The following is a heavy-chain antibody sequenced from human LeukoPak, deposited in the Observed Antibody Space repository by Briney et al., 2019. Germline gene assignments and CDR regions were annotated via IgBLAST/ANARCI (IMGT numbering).Heavy chain of an antibody. J-gene: IGHJ4*02. CDR3: ARESVGYFCDGSCPYYFDY. CDR1: AGSISSYY. D-gene: IGHD2-15*01. Sequence: SETLSLTCTVSAGSISSYYWSWVRQPAGGGLEWIGRIYSSGNTNYNPSLKSRVTMSVDTSRNQFSLELSSVTAADTAVYYCARESVGYFCDGSCPYYFDYWGQGTLVTVSS. CDR2: IYSSGNT. V-gene: IGHV4-4*07.